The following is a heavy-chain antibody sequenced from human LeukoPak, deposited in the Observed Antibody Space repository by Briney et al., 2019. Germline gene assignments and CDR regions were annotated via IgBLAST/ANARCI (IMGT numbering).Heavy chain of an antibody. CDR1: GGSISSYY. CDR2: IIHGARTTGKT. V-gene: IGHV4-4*08. Sequence: PTETLSLTCTVSGGSISSYYWNWIRQAPGKGLEWIGSIIHGARTTGKTNYNPSLESRVKISIDTSRTQFSLKLTSVTVADTAVYYCARREGSRWDMLYWGQGALVTSST. J-gene: IGHJ4*02. D-gene: IGHD6-13*01. CDR3: ARREGSRWDMLY.